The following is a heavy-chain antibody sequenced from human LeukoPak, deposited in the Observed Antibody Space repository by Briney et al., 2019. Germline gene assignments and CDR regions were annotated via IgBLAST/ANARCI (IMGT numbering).Heavy chain of an antibody. V-gene: IGHV3-30*02. Sequence: GGSLRLSCAASGFTFSSYGMHWVRQAPGKGLEWVAFIRYDGSNKYYADSVKGRFTISRDNSKNTLYLQMNSLRAEDTAVYYCAKGRDGYNYGFDYWGQGTLVTVSS. CDR3: AKGRDGYNYGFDY. J-gene: IGHJ4*02. D-gene: IGHD5-24*01. CDR1: GFTFSSYG. CDR2: IRYDGSNK.